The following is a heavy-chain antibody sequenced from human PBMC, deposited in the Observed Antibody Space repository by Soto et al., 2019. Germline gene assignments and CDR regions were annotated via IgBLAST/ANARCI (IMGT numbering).Heavy chain of an antibody. CDR3: ARDCSGGSCYYGMDV. CDR1: GYTFTSYY. J-gene: IGHJ6*02. V-gene: IGHV1-46*01. CDR2: INPSGGST. Sequence: QVQLVQSGAEVKKPGASVKVSCKASGYTFTSYYMHWVRQAPGQGLEWMGIINPSGGSTSYAQKFRGGVTMTRDTSTSTVYVELSSLRTEDTAVYYCARDCSGGSCYYGMDVWGQGTTVTVSS. D-gene: IGHD2-15*01.